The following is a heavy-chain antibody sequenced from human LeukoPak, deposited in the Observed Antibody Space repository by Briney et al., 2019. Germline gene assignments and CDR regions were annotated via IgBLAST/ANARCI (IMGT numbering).Heavy chain of an antibody. Sequence: GGSLRLSCAASGFTFSSYSMNWVRQAPGKGLEWVSSISSSSSYIYYADSVKGRFTISRDNAKNSLYLQMNSLRAEDTAVYYCARYCTNGVCYPYYYYGMDVWGQGTTVTVSS. CDR1: GFTFSSYS. V-gene: IGHV3-21*01. D-gene: IGHD2-8*01. CDR3: ARYCTNGVCYPYYYYGMDV. J-gene: IGHJ6*02. CDR2: ISSSSSYI.